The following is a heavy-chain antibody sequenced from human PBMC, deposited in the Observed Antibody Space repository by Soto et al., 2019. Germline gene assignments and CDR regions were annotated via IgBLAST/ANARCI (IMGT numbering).Heavy chain of an antibody. J-gene: IGHJ4*02. V-gene: IGHV1-8*01. CDR1: GYTFTEFD. Sequence: QVLLVQSGADVKNPGASVKVSCKTAGYTFTEFDINWVRQAPGQGLEWMGWMNTNTGNTGYAQKFQGRVTMTRDTSISTAYMELRSLRAEDTAVYYCARVVRFFGGHAGYWGQGSLVTVSS. D-gene: IGHD3-3*01. CDR2: MNTNTGNT. CDR3: ARVVRFFGGHAGY.